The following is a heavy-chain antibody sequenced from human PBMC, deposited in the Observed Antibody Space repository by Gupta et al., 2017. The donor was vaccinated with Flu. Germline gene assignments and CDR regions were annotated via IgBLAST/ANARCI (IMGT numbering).Heavy chain of an antibody. J-gene: IGHJ6*03. CDR3: AKDDQCSSSNCFRSYRHYYMDV. V-gene: IGHV3-30*18. D-gene: IGHD2-2*01. CDR2: YGGTQK. Sequence: YGGTQKEYADSVQGRFAVSRDNSQNTVYLQMNSLTPEDAAVYHCAKDDQCSSSNCFRSYRHYYMDVWGTGPTVTVSS.